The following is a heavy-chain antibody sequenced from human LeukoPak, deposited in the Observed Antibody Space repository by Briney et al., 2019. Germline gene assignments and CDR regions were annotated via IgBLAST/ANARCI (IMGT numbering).Heavy chain of an antibody. V-gene: IGHV3-49*04. Sequence: SLRLSCTASGFTFGDYAMRWVRQAAGKGLEWVGFIRSKAYGGTTVYAASVKGRFTISRDDSKSIAYLQMNSLKTEDTAVYYCTREPPDYWGQGTLVTVSS. CDR1: GFTFGDYA. J-gene: IGHJ4*02. CDR3: TREPPDY. CDR2: IRSKAYGGTT.